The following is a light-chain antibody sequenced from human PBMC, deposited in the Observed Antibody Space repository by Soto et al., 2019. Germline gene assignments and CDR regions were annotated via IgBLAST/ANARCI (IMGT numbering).Light chain of an antibody. V-gene: IGKV1-8*01. Sequence: IRMTQSPSSFSASTGDRVTITCRASQGISSYLAWYQQKPGKAPKLLIYAASTLQSGVPSRFSGSGSGTDFTLTISCLQSEDFATYYCQQYYSYPLFTFGPGTKVDIK. CDR2: AAS. CDR3: QQYYSYPLFT. CDR1: QGISSY. J-gene: IGKJ3*01.